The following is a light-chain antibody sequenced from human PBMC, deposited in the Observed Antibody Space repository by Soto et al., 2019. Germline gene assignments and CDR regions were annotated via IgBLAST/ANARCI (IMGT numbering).Light chain of an antibody. CDR1: QSISNY. V-gene: IGKV1-39*01. CDR2: GAT. J-gene: IGKJ5*01. Sequence: DVQMTQSPSSLSSSVGDSVTITCRSSQSISNYLNWYQQNPWKPPIVLIYGATNVQSGVPSRFSCSGSGTDFTLTSSNVRPEDFATYYCHQTYSPPLPFGQGTRL. CDR3: HQTYSPPLP.